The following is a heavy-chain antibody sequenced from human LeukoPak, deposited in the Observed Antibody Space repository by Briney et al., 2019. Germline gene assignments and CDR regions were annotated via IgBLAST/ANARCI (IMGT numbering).Heavy chain of an antibody. D-gene: IGHD3-10*01. Sequence: QPGGSLRLSCAASGFTFNTYAMSWVRQAPGKGLEWVSAIIGTGGSTYYADSVEGRFTVSRDNSKNTLFLQMNSLRAEDTAIYYCAKRHSGGSGLYFFDYWGQGTLVTVSS. CDR2: IIGTGGST. CDR1: GFTFNTYA. V-gene: IGHV3-23*01. CDR3: AKRHSGGSGLYFFDY. J-gene: IGHJ4*02.